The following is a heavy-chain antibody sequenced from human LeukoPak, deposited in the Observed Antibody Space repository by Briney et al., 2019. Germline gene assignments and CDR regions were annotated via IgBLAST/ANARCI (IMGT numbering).Heavy chain of an antibody. Sequence: GGSLRLSCTASGFTFSDNVMHWVRQTPAKGLEWVAVISDSGVNQYYADSVKGRFTISRDNSKNTLFLQMNSLRAEDTAVYYCSKGQWLVEQTFDYWGQGTLVTVSS. V-gene: IGHV3-30-3*01. J-gene: IGHJ4*02. CDR3: SKGQWLVEQTFDY. D-gene: IGHD6-19*01. CDR1: GFTFSDNV. CDR2: ISDSGVNQ.